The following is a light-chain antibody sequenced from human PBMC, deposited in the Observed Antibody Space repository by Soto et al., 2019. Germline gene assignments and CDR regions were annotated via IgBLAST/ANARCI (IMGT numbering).Light chain of an antibody. V-gene: IGLV1-40*01. CDR2: GDN. Sequence: QLVLTQPPSVSGAPGQRVTISCTGSNSNIGAGYDVHWYQQLPGTAPTLLIYGDNSRPSGVPARFSGSKSDTSASLAITGLQAEDEADYYCQSYDSSLGGFVVFGGGTKLTVL. CDR3: QSYDSSLGGFVV. J-gene: IGLJ2*01. CDR1: NSNIGAGYD.